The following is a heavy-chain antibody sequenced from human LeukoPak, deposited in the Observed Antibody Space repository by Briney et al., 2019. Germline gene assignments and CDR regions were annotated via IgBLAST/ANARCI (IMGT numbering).Heavy chain of an antibody. V-gene: IGHV3-21*01. CDR3: ARVGEGDVVVPAAFDWFDP. Sequence: GGSLRLSCAASGFTFSSYSMNWVRQAPGKGLEWVSSISSSSSYIYYADSVKGRFTISRDNAKNSLYLQMNSLRAEDTAVYYCARVGEGDVVVPAAFDWFDPWGQGTLVTVSS. D-gene: IGHD2-2*01. CDR2: ISSSSSYI. J-gene: IGHJ5*02. CDR1: GFTFSSYS.